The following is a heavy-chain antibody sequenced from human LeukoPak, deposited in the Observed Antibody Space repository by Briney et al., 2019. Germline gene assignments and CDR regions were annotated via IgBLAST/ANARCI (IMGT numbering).Heavy chain of an antibody. V-gene: IGHV3-20*04. CDR2: ISRNGDSK. CDR1: GFTFHAHG. Sequence: PGGSLRLSCAASGFTFHAHGMIWVRQTPGKGLEWVSSISRNGDSKGYADSVKGRFTISRDNARNSLFLQMDNLRVEDTALFYCARDKYYADSSGYFGIDYWGRGTLVTVSS. CDR3: ARDKYYADSSGYFGIDY. D-gene: IGHD3-22*01. J-gene: IGHJ4*02.